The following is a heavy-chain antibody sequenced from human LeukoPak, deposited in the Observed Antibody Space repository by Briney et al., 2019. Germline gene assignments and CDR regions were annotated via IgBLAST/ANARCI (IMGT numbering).Heavy chain of an antibody. Sequence: GESLKISCRGSGYTITSNWIGWVRQMPGKGPEWMGIIYPGDSDTRYSPSFQGQVTISADKSISTAYLQWSSLKASDTAMYYCARNPNYYAIDYWGQGTLVTVSS. J-gene: IGHJ4*02. CDR3: ARNPNYYAIDY. V-gene: IGHV5-51*01. CDR2: IYPGDSDT. CDR1: GYTITSNW. D-gene: IGHD2-2*01.